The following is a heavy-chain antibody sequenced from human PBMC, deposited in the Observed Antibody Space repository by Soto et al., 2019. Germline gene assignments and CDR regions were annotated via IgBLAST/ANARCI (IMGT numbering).Heavy chain of an antibody. CDR2: LSYDGSNK. D-gene: IGHD4-17*01. V-gene: IGHV3-30*18. CDR1: GFTFSSYG. Sequence: QVQLVESGGGVVQPGRSLRLSCAASGFTFSSYGMHWVRQAPGKGLEWVAVLSYDGSNKYYADSVKGRFTISRDNSKNTLYLQMNSLRAEDTAVYYCAKQAYYGDYGYFDYWGQGTLVTVSS. J-gene: IGHJ4*02. CDR3: AKQAYYGDYGYFDY.